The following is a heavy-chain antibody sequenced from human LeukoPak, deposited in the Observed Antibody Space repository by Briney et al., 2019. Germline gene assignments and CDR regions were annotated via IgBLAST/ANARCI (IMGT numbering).Heavy chain of an antibody. CDR2: IHHSGDT. CDR1: GGSFTASY. V-gene: IGHV4-34*01. Sequence: SETLSLTCGVDGGSFTASYWSWIRQSPGKGLEWIGEIHHSGDTNYNPSLKSRVTISLDIYKAQFSLNLKSVTAADTAVYYCARVTGGGNVAYWYFDLWGRGTLVTVSS. D-gene: IGHD4-23*01. J-gene: IGHJ2*01. CDR3: ARVTGGGNVAYWYFDL.